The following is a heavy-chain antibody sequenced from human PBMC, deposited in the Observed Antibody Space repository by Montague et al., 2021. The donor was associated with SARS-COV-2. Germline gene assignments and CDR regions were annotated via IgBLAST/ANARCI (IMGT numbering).Heavy chain of an antibody. Sequence: SLRLSCAASGFTFGDYAMHWVRQAPGKGLEWVSGISWNSGSIGYADSVKGRFTISRDNAKNSLYLQMNSLRAEDTALYYCAKGSYYDFWSGYSPGENWFDPWGQGTLVTVSS. CDR3: AKGSYYDFWSGYSPGENWFDP. J-gene: IGHJ5*02. CDR1: GFTFGDYA. CDR2: ISWNSGSI. D-gene: IGHD3-3*01. V-gene: IGHV3-9*01.